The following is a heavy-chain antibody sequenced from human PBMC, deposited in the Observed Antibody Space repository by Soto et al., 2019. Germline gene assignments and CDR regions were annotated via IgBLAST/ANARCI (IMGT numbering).Heavy chain of an antibody. V-gene: IGHV4-59*01. CDR2: IYYSGST. CDR3: ARGGCSSTSCFDL. Sequence: SETLSLTCTVSGGSISSYYWSWIRQPPGKGLEWIGYIYYSGSTNYNPSLKSRVTISVDTSKNQFSLKLSSVTAADTAVYYCARGGCSSTSCFDLWGRGTLVTVS. J-gene: IGHJ2*01. D-gene: IGHD2-2*01. CDR1: GGSISSYY.